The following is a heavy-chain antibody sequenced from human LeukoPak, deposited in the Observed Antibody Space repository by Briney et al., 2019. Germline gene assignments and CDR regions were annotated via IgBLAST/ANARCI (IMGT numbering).Heavy chain of an antibody. CDR2: ITGSGIST. Sequence: GGSLRLSWAASGFTFSSYAMSWVRQAPGKGLEWVSAITGSGISTYYADSVKSRFTISRDNSKNTLYLQMNRLRAEDTAVYYCAKAVALGFDYWGQGTLVTVSS. CDR3: AKAVALGFDY. D-gene: IGHD2-21*01. CDR1: GFTFSSYA. V-gene: IGHV3-23*01. J-gene: IGHJ4*02.